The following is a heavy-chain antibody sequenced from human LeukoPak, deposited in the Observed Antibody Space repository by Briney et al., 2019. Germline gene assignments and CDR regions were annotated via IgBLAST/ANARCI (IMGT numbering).Heavy chain of an antibody. J-gene: IGHJ6*02. D-gene: IGHD3-3*01. CDR2: IYHSGST. V-gene: IGHV4-30-2*01. CDR3: ARHYYFYVLRFLEWLPDTGGNYYGMDV. Sequence: SQTLSLTCAVSGGSISSGGYSWSWIRQPPGKGLEWIGYIYHSGSTYYNPSLKSRVTISVDRSKNQFSLKLSSVTAADTAVYYCARHYYFYVLRFLEWLPDTGGNYYGMDVWGQGTTVTVSS. CDR1: GGSISSGGYS.